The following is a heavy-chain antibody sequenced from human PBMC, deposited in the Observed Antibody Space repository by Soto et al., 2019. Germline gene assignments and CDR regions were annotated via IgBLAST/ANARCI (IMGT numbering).Heavy chain of an antibody. CDR3: AKAPTTKAVKLWDLQREHWFDP. D-gene: IGHD3-16*01. V-gene: IGHV1-8*01. J-gene: IGHJ5*02. CDR1: GYTFTSYE. Sequence: XSGKVSCKASGYTFTSYEINWVRQATGQGLEWMGWMNPNSGITDFAQKFQGRITMTGNTSISTAYIELSSLRSEDTAVYYCAKAPTTKAVKLWDLQREHWFDPWGQGTLVTVSS. CDR2: MNPNSGIT.